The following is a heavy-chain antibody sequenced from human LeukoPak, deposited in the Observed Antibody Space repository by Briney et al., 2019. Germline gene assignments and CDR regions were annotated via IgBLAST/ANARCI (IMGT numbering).Heavy chain of an antibody. D-gene: IGHD1-26*01. J-gene: IGHJ4*02. Sequence: GGTLRLSCVGSGFTFNNAWMNWVRQAPGKGLEWVGRIKDMAHGATIDYAAAVKGRFTLSRDDSKNTLYLQMNSLRAEDTAVYYCARDSIVGATGLDYWGQGTLVTVSS. CDR3: ARDSIVGATGLDY. CDR1: GFTFNNAW. CDR2: IKDMAHGATI. V-gene: IGHV3-15*07.